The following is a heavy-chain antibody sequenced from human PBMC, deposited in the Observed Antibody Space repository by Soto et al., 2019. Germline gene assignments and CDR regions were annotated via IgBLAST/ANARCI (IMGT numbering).Heavy chain of an antibody. D-gene: IGHD2-21*01. J-gene: IGHJ5*02. V-gene: IGHV4-30-2*01. CDR3: ASSKYDVVAGSVWFDP. CDR1: GGSITSGGYS. Sequence: QLQLQESGSGLVKPSETLSLNCAVSGGSITSGGYSWGWIRQPPGQSLEWIGYMYHSGKTYYNPFLKGHVSISLDHSRNQYSLSLNSVTAADTAVFFCASSKYDVVAGSVWFDPWGQGTLVTVSS. CDR2: MYHSGKT.